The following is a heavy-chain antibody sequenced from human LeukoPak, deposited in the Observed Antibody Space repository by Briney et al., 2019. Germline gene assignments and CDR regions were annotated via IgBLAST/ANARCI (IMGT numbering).Heavy chain of an antibody. CDR2: IYHSGST. D-gene: IGHD6-19*01. Sequence: PSGTLSLTCAVSGGSNSSSNWWSWVRQPPGKGLEWIGEIYHSGSTNYNPSLKSRVTITVDKSKNQFSLKLSSVTAADTAVYYCARMQRIAVAGTFMISAFDIWGQGTMVTVSS. J-gene: IGHJ3*02. V-gene: IGHV4-4*02. CDR1: GGSNSSSNW. CDR3: ARMQRIAVAGTFMISAFDI.